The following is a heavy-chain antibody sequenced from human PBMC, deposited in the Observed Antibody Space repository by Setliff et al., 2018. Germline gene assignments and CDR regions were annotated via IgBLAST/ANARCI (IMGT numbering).Heavy chain of an antibody. J-gene: IGHJ4*02. CDR3: ARSEMATSSFDV. Sequence: SETLSLTCTVSGASINNSLNYWAWIRQPPGKGLEWIGSIYASGSTHYSPSLRRRVTISVDTSKNQFSLKLTSVTAADTAVYFCARSEMATSSFDVWGQGTLVTVSS. V-gene: IGHV4-39*01. CDR2: IYASGST. D-gene: IGHD3-9*01. CDR1: GASINNSLNY.